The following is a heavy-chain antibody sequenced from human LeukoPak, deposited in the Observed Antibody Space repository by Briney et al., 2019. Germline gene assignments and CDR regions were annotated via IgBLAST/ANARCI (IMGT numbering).Heavy chain of an antibody. CDR2: IYSSGKT. V-gene: IGHV4-59*08. Sequence: PSETLSLTCTVSGGSISSYYWTWIRQPPGKGLEWIGYIYSSGKTNYNPSLKSRVTMSVDTSKNQFSLKVFSVTAADTGVYYCARQTPPSPRNGWYPPHDFWGQGTLVTVSS. J-gene: IGHJ4*02. D-gene: IGHD6-19*01. CDR3: ARQTPPSPRNGWYPPHDF. CDR1: GGSISSYY.